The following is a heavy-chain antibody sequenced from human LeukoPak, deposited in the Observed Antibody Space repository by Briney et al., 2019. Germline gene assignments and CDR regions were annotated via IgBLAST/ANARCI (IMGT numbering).Heavy chain of an antibody. J-gene: IGHJ5*02. V-gene: IGHV1-69*05. D-gene: IGHD5-12*01. CDR3: ARSPPSGYDNWFDP. Sequence: SVKVSCKASGGTFSSYAISWVRQAPGQGLEWMGRIIPIFGTANYAQKFQGRVTITTDESTSTAYMELSSLRSGDTAVYYCARSPPSGYDNWFDPWGQGTLVTVSS. CDR2: IIPIFGTA. CDR1: GGTFSSYA.